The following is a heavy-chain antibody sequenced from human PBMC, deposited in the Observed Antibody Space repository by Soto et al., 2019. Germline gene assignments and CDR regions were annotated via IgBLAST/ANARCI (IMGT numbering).Heavy chain of an antibody. Sequence: GASVKVSCKASXYTFTTYDINWLRQAPGQGLEWMGWMNPYSGKTDYGGYVRGRFPISRDNVNDTLYLQMNNLRAEDSGLYYCTRGPRPISTGTGAYWGQGTQVTVSS. J-gene: IGHJ4*02. V-gene: IGHV1-8*01. CDR3: TRGPRPISTGTGAY. CDR1: XYTFTTYD. D-gene: IGHD3-10*01. CDR2: MNPYSGKT.